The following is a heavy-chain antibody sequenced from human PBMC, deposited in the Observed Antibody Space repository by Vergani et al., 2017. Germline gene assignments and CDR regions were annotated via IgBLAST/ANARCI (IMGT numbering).Heavy chain of an antibody. CDR2: IRSKANSYAT. V-gene: IGHV3-73*02. CDR3: TRHADYYDSSGYDDNWFDP. D-gene: IGHD3-22*01. J-gene: IGHJ5*02. Sequence: EVQLVESGGGLVQPGGSLKLSCAASGFTFSGSAMHWVRQASGKGLEWVGRIRSKANSYATAYAASVKGRFTISRDDSKNTAYLQMNSLKTEDTAVYYCTRHADYYDSSGYDDNWFDPWGQGTLVTVSS. CDR1: GFTFSGSA.